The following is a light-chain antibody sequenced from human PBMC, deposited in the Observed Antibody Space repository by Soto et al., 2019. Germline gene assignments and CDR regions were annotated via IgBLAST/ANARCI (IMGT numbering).Light chain of an antibody. Sequence: QSVLTQPASVSGSPGQSITISCTGTSSDVGGFNYVSWYQQHPGKAPKLMIYDVSNRPSGVSNRISGSKSGNTASLTISGLQAEDEADYYCSSYTSSSSLAVFGGGTQLTVL. CDR2: DVS. CDR1: SSDVGGFNY. V-gene: IGLV2-14*03. CDR3: SSYTSSSSLAV. J-gene: IGLJ3*02.